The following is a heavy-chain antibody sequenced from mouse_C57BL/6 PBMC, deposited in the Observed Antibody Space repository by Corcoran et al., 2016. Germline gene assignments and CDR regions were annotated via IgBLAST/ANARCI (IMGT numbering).Heavy chain of an antibody. CDR2: INTYSGVP. Sequence: QIQLVQSGPELKKPGETVKISCKASGYTFTTYGMSWVKQAPGKGLKWMGWINTYSGVPTYADDFKGRFAFSLETSASTAYLQINNLKNEDTATYFCARDTTVVEAMDYWGQGTSVTVSS. CDR1: GYTFTTYG. J-gene: IGHJ4*01. V-gene: IGHV9-3*01. D-gene: IGHD1-1*01. CDR3: ARDTTVVEAMDY.